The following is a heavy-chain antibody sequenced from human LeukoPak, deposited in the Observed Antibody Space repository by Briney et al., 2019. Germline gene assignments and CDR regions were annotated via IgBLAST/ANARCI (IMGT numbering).Heavy chain of an antibody. CDR2: IKNKTNGGTT. J-gene: IGHJ4*02. CDR1: GFIFSSAW. V-gene: IGHV3-15*01. CDR3: ARGFCSSTSCYQGPFDF. Sequence: PGGSLRLSCAASGFIFSSAWMTWVRQAPGNGLEWVGHIKNKTNGGTTDYAAPVKGRFIISRDDSKNTLYLQMNSLRTEDTAVYYCARGFCSSTSCYQGPFDFWGQGTLVTVSS. D-gene: IGHD2-2*01.